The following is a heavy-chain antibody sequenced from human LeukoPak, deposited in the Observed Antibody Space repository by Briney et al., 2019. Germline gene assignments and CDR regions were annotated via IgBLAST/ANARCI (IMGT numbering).Heavy chain of an antibody. CDR1: GYSFTSYW. CDR3: ARLVDTTMADY. V-gene: IGHV5-51*01. Sequence: HGESLKISCKASGYSFTSYWIGGVRQMPGKGLEWMGIIYPDDSDTRYSPSFQGQVTISADKSISTAYLLWSSLKASDTAMYYCARLVDTTMADYWGQGSLVTVSP. CDR2: IYPDDSDT. D-gene: IGHD5-18*01. J-gene: IGHJ4*02.